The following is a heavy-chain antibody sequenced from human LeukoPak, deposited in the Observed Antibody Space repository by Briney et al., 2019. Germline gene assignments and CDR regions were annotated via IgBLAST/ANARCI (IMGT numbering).Heavy chain of an antibody. D-gene: IGHD2-2*01. CDR2: IYPGDSDT. Sequence: GESLKISCKGSGYTFSSYWIGWVRQMPGKGLEWMGIIYPGDSDTRYSPSLQGQVTISADKSINTAYLQWSSLKASDTAMYYCARHSPALGYCSTNSCRTPLDYWGQGTLVTVSS. V-gene: IGHV5-51*01. CDR1: GYTFSSYW. CDR3: ARHSPALGYCSTNSCRTPLDY. J-gene: IGHJ4*02.